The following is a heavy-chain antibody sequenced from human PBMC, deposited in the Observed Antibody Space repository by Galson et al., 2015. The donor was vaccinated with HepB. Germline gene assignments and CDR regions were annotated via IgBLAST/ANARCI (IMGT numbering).Heavy chain of an antibody. J-gene: IGHJ1*01. CDR1: GGTFSSYA. V-gene: IGHV1-69*10. CDR3: ASVAYCGGDCLIRPFQH. CDR2: IIPILGIA. Sequence: SVKVSCKASGGTFSSYAISWVRQAPGQGLEWMGGIIPILGIANYAQKFQGRVTITADKSTSTAYMELSSLRSEDTAVYYCASVAYCGGDCLIRPFQHWGQGTLVTVSS. D-gene: IGHD2-21*01.